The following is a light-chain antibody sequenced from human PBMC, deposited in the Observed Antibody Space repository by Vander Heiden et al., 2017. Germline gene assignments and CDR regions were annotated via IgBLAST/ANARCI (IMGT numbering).Light chain of an antibody. J-gene: IGKJ2*01. CDR2: KLS. CDR1: QSLQYSDGNTY. CDR3: RQGTHWPYT. Sequence: DVVMTQSPLSLPVTLGQPASISCRSSQSLQYSDGNTYLNWFHQRPGQSPRRLMYKLSNRDSGVPDRCSGSGSGTDFTLKISRVEAEDVGIYYCRQGTHWPYTFGQGTKLEIK. V-gene: IGKV2-30*01.